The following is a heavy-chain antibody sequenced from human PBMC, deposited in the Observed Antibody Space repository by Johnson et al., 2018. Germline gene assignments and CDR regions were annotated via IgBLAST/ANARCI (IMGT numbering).Heavy chain of an antibody. J-gene: IGHJ3*02. CDR1: GFTFSSYG. CDR2: ISYDGSNK. D-gene: IGHD4-17*01. V-gene: IGHV3-30*18. CDR3: AKEMTTDAFDI. Sequence: VQLVQSGGGVVQPGRSLRLSCAASGFTFSSYGMHWVRQAPGKGLEGVAVISYDGSNKYYADSVKGRFTISRDNSKNTLYLQMNSLRAEDTAVYYCAKEMTTDAFDIWGQGTMVTVSS.